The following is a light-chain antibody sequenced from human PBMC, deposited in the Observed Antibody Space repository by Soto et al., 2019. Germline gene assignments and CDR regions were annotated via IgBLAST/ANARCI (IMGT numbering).Light chain of an antibody. CDR2: GAS. CDR3: QQYNDWPRT. J-gene: IGKJ1*01. Sequence: EIVMTHSPATLSVSPGERATLSCRASQSVSSNLAWYQQKPGQAPRLLIYGASTRATGIPARFSGSGSGTEFTLTISSLQSEDFAVYYCQQYNDWPRTFGQCTKV. V-gene: IGKV3-15*01. CDR1: QSVSSN.